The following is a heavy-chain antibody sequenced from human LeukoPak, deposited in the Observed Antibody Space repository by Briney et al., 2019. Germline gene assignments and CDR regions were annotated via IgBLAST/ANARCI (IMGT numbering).Heavy chain of an antibody. D-gene: IGHD2-2*01. V-gene: IGHV1-2*02. CDR3: ARIPIVVVPAEQGDKWFDP. CDR1: GYTFTRYY. CDR2: INPSSGST. Sequence: ASVKVSCKASGYTFTRYYMHWVRQAPGQGLEWMGCINPSSGSTNYAQKFQGRVSMTRDTSISTAYMELSRLRSEDTAVYYCARIPIVVVPAEQGDKWFDPWGQGTLVTVSS. J-gene: IGHJ5*02.